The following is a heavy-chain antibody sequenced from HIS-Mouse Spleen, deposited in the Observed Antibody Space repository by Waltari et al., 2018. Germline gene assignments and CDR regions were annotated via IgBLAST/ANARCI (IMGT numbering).Heavy chain of an antibody. CDR3: AREQLGIDY. CDR2: IKQDGSEK. V-gene: IGHV3-7*01. Sequence: EVQLVESGGGLVQPGGSLGRSCAASGFTLSSAWIRWVRQAPGKGLEWVANIKQDGSEKYYVDSVKGRFTISRDNAKNSLYLQMNSLRAEDTAVYYCAREQLGIDYWGQGTLVTVSS. J-gene: IGHJ4*02. D-gene: IGHD7-27*01. CDR1: GFTLSSAW.